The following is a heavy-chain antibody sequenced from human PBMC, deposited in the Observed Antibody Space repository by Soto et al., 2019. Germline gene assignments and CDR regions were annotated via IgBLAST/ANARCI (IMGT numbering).Heavy chain of an antibody. Sequence: EVQLLESGGGLVPPGGSLRLSCAASGFTFSSYTMNWVRQAPGKGLEWVSAITSSGGTTYYADSVKGRFTVSRDNSENTLYLQMNILRAEDTAEYYCAKDRGGRAIFGVVIIDGMDVWGQGTTVTVSS. CDR2: ITSSGGTT. D-gene: IGHD3-3*01. V-gene: IGHV3-23*01. J-gene: IGHJ6*02. CDR1: GFTFSSYT. CDR3: AKDRGGRAIFGVVIIDGMDV.